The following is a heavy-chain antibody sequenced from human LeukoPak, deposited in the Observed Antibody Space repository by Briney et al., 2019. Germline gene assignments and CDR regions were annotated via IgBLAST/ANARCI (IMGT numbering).Heavy chain of an antibody. V-gene: IGHV3-7*01. D-gene: IGHD6-19*01. J-gene: IGHJ4*02. CDR1: RFSLSNYW. CDR2: IKQDGSET. Sequence: GGALRLSCAASRFSLSNYWMSWVRQAPGKGLEWVSNIKQDGSETYYVDSVKGRFTISRDNAKNSLSLQMNSLRAEDTAVYYCARQRGSGCLDYWGQGTLVTVSS. CDR3: ARQRGSGCLDY.